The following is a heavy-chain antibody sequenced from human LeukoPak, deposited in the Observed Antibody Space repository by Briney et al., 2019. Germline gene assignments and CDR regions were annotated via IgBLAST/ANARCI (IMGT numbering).Heavy chain of an antibody. J-gene: IGHJ4*02. CDR2: INHSGST. Sequence: SETLSLTCAVSGDSVSFSYWSWIRQPPGKGLEWIGEINHSGSTNYNPSLKSRVTISVDTSKNQFSLKLSSVTAADTAVYYCARGPSNYYDSSGYLSKITDYWGQGTLVTVSS. CDR1: GDSVSFSY. V-gene: IGHV4-34*01. D-gene: IGHD3-22*01. CDR3: ARGPSNYYDSSGYLSKITDY.